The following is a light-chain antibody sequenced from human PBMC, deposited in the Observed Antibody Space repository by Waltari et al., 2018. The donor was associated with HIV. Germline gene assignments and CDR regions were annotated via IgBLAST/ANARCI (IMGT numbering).Light chain of an antibody. CDR3: GTWDNSLKTVV. V-gene: IGLV1-51*01. CDR1: SSNLGNNF. J-gene: IGLJ2*01. Sequence: QSVLTHPPSVSAAPGQKVSISCSGFSSNLGNNFVSWYHQLPGKAPKLLIFDNNKRPSGIPDRVSASKSGTSATLAITGLQTGDEGDYYCGTWDNSLKTVVFGGGTKVTVL. CDR2: DNN.